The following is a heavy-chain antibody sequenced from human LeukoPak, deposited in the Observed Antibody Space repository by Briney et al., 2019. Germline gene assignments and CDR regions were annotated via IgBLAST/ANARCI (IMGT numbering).Heavy chain of an antibody. J-gene: IGHJ4*02. CDR2: ISYDGSNK. Sequence: GGSLRLSCAASGFTFSSYAMHWVRQAPGKGLEWVAVISYDGSNKYYADSVKSRFTISRDNSKNTLYLQMNSLRAEDTAVYYCARGDGYNYGFFDYWGQGTLVTVSS. CDR1: GFTFSSYA. V-gene: IGHV3-30*04. D-gene: IGHD5-24*01. CDR3: ARGDGYNYGFFDY.